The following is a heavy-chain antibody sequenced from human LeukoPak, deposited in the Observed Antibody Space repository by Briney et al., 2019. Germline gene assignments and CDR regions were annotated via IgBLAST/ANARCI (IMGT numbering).Heavy chain of an antibody. V-gene: IGHV1-69*05. CDR2: IIPIFGTA. CDR1: GGTFSSYA. J-gene: IGHJ4*02. D-gene: IGHD2-2*01. CDR3: ARDRHGYCSSTSCSPYFDY. Sequence: SVKVSCKASGGTFSSYAISWVRQAPGQGLEWMGGIIPIFGTANYALKFQGRVTITTDESTSTAYMELSSLRSEDTAVYYCARDRHGYCSSTSCSPYFDYWGQGTLVTVSS.